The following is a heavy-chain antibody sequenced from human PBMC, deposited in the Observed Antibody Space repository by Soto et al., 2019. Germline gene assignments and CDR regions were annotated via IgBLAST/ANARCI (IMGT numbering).Heavy chain of an antibody. CDR1: GGSFSGYY. Sequence: PSETLSLTCAVYGGSFSGYYWSWIRQPPGKGLEWIGEINHSGSTNYNPSLKSRVTISVDTSKNQFSLKLSSVTAADTAVYYCARGGGFGVNWFDHWGQGTLVTVSS. J-gene: IGHJ5*02. V-gene: IGHV4-34*01. D-gene: IGHD3-10*01. CDR3: ARGGGFGVNWFDH. CDR2: INHSGST.